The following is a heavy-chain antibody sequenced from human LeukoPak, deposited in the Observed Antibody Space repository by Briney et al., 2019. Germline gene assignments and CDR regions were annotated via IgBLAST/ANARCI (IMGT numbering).Heavy chain of an antibody. D-gene: IGHD6-19*01. Sequence: PGGSLRLSCAAAGFTFDDYAMHWVRQAPGKGLEWVSTINWNGGRMEYADSVKGRFTISRDNAKNSLYLQMNSLRDEDTALYYCAKDGQRRAVSVVTYMDVWGKGTTVTVSS. V-gene: IGHV3-9*01. CDR3: AKDGQRRAVSVVTYMDV. J-gene: IGHJ6*03. CDR2: INWNGGRM. CDR1: GFTFDDYA.